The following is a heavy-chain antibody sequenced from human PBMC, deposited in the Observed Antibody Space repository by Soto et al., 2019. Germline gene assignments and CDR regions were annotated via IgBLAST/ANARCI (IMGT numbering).Heavy chain of an antibody. CDR2: ISSGSSNI. CDR3: GSGTVVAGTFDF. Sequence: EVQLVESGGGLVKPGGSLTLSCAGSGFAFRSYNMKWVRQPPGKGLEWVASISSGSSNIYYADSVKGRFTISRDNAKESLYLQMDRLRVEDSAVYYCGSGTVVAGTFDFWGQGTLLTVSS. J-gene: IGHJ4*02. V-gene: IGHV3-21*01. D-gene: IGHD2-15*01. CDR1: GFAFRSYN.